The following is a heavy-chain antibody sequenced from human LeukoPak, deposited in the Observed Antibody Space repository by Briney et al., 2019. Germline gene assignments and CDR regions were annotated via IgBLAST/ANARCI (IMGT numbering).Heavy chain of an antibody. CDR2: INPSGGST. J-gene: IGHJ4*02. Sequence: ASVKVSCKASGYTFTSYYMHWVRQAPGQGLEWMGIINPSGGSTSYAQKFQGRVTMTRDTSTSTVYMELSSLRSEDTTVYYCARLRSGSELERRGLRFDYWGQGTLVTVSS. CDR1: GYTFTSYY. CDR3: ARLRSGSELERRGLRFDY. D-gene: IGHD1-1*01. V-gene: IGHV1-46*03.